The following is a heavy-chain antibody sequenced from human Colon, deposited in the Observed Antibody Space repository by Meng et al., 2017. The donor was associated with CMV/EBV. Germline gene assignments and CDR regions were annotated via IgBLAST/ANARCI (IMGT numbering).Heavy chain of an antibody. CDR1: GYTFITYG. D-gene: IGHD3-16*01. CDR3: ARDWGDTTKVIVDY. J-gene: IGHJ4*02. Sequence: SGYTFITYGISWLRQATGQGLEWMGWINPNNGNTVYAPRFRDRVTMTTDASTSTAYMELTSLTSDDTAVYYCARDWGDTTKVIVDYWGRGTLVTVSS. V-gene: IGHV1-18*01. CDR2: INPNNGNT.